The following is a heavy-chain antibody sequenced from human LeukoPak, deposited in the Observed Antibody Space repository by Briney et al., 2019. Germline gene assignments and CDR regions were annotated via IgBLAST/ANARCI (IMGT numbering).Heavy chain of an antibody. D-gene: IGHD3-22*01. Sequence: SETLSLTCTVSGDSISSSYWSWIRQPPAKRLEWIGYIYYTGNTNYNPSLKSRVTLSVDMSKNQFSLNLNSVTAADTAVYYCVRGFFDSSGYSNPFDIWGQGTMVTVSS. CDR3: VRGFFDSSGYSNPFDI. CDR1: GDSISSSY. CDR2: IYYTGNT. J-gene: IGHJ3*02. V-gene: IGHV4-59*01.